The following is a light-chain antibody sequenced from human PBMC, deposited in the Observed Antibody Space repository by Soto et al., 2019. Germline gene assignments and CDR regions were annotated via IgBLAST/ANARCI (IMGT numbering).Light chain of an antibody. V-gene: IGKV3-20*01. Sequence: EVVLTQSPGTLSLSPGERATLSCRASQTVDSTYLAWYQQKPGQDPRLLIYRASSRAAGVPDRFSGSGSGTDFTLTISKLDPEDFAVYYCQQYDTSPPLYTFGQGTKLESK. CDR2: RAS. CDR1: QTVDSTY. J-gene: IGKJ2*01. CDR3: QQYDTSPPLYT.